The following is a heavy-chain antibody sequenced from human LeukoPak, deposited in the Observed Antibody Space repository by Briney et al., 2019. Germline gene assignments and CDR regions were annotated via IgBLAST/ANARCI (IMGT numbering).Heavy chain of an antibody. CDR1: GGSFSGYY. J-gene: IGHJ4*02. CDR2: INHSGST. V-gene: IGHV4-34*01. CDR3: ARWRRAETFDY. Sequence: SETLSLTCAVYGGSFSGYYWSWIRQPPGKGLEWIGEINHSGSTNYNPSLKSRVTISVDTSENQFSLKLSSVTAADTAVYYCARWRRAETFDYWGQGTLVTVSS. D-gene: IGHD3-3*01.